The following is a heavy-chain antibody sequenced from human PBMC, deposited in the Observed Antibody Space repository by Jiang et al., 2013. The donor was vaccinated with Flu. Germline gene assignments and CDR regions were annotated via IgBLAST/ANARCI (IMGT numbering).Heavy chain of an antibody. Sequence: PGLVKPSETLSLTCTVSGGSISSSSYYWGWIRQPPGKGLEWIGSIYYSGSTYYNPSLKSRVTISVDTSKNQFSLKLSSVTAADTAVYYCARHSMFSPLRFLEWLFFPYWGQGTLVTVSS. V-gene: IGHV4-39*01. J-gene: IGHJ4*02. CDR3: ARHSMFSPLRFLEWLFFPY. D-gene: IGHD3-3*01. CDR2: IYYSGST. CDR1: GGSISSSSYY.